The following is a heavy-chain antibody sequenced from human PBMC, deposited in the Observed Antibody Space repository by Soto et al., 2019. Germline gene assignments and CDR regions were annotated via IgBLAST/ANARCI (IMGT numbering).Heavy chain of an antibody. CDR1: GDSVSSNSAA. V-gene: IGHV6-1*01. J-gene: IGHJ4*02. Sequence: SPTLALTGAISGDSVSSNSAAWNWIRQSPSRGVEWLGRTYYRSKWYKDYAVSVKSRITINPDTSKNQFSLQRNSVTPEATAVSYCARGDSSGWSRGCFDYWGQGTLVTVSS. CDR2: TYYRSKWYK. D-gene: IGHD6-19*01. CDR3: ARGDSSGWSRGCFDY.